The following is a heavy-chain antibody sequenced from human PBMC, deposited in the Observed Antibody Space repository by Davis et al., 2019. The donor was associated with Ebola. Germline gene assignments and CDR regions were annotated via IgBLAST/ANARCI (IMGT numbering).Heavy chain of an antibody. V-gene: IGHV4-59*08. CDR2: IYYSGST. Sequence: SETLSLTCTVSGGSISSYYWSWIRQPPGKGLEWIGYIYYSGSTNYNPSLKSRVTISVDTSKNQFSLKLSSVTAADTAVYYCARHDTAYYYDSSGYYSLPQTVDYWGQGTLVTVSS. D-gene: IGHD3-22*01. J-gene: IGHJ4*02. CDR3: ARHDTAYYYDSSGYYSLPQTVDY. CDR1: GGSISSYY.